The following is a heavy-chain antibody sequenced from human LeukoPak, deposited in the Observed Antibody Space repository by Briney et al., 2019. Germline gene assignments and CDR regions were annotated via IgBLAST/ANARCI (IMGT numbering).Heavy chain of an antibody. D-gene: IGHD3-16*01. J-gene: IGHJ4*02. CDR1: GFTFSSYS. CDR2: ISSSSSYI. V-gene: IGHV3-21*01. CDR3: ARVVWGQLTYFFDY. Sequence: GGSLPLSCAASGFTFSSYSMNWVRQAPGKGLEWVSSISSSSSYIYYTDSVKGRFTISRDNARNSLYLQMDSLRAEDTAVYYCARVVWGQLTYFFDYWGQGTLVTVSS.